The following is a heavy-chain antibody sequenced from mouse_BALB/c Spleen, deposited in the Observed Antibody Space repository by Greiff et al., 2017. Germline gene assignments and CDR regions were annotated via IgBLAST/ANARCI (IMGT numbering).Heavy chain of an antibody. J-gene: IGHJ4*01. Sequence: VESGGDLVMHGGSLILFCAASCFTFSSYGMSWVRQPPDKRLEWVVTISSGGSYTYYPDSVKGRFTISRDNAKNTLYLQMSSLKSEDTAVYYCARHTAYYGKEIYAMDYWGQGTSVTVSS. V-gene: IGHV5-6*01. CDR1: CFTFSSYG. CDR3: ARHTAYYGKEIYAMDY. CDR2: ISSGGSYT. D-gene: IGHD2-10*01.